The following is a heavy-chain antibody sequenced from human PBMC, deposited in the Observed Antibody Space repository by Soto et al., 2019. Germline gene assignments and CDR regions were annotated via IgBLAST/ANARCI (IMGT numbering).Heavy chain of an antibody. Sequence: ELQLVESGGGLVQPGGTLRVSCAASGFTDSSNYMTWVRQAPGKGLEWVSGIYSGGSTYYADSVKGRFTISTDTSRNTLYLQMNSLRVEDTAMYYCARSTGWYCFDYWGQGTLVTVSS. J-gene: IGHJ4*02. CDR3: ARSTGWYCFDY. V-gene: IGHV3-66*01. CDR2: IYSGGST. CDR1: GFTDSSNY. D-gene: IGHD6-19*01.